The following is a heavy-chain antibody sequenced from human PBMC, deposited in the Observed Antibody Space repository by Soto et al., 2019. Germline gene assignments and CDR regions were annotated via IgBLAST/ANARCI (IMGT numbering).Heavy chain of an antibody. Sequence: GESLKISCKGSGYSFTSYWISWVRQMPGKGLEWMGRIDPSDSYTNYSPSFQGHVTISADKSISTAYQQWSSLKASGTAMYYCARHVLPYCSSTSCYYYYGMDVWGQGTTVTVSS. CDR1: GYSFTSYW. D-gene: IGHD2-2*01. J-gene: IGHJ6*02. V-gene: IGHV5-10-1*01. CDR3: ARHVLPYCSSTSCYYYYGMDV. CDR2: IDPSDSYT.